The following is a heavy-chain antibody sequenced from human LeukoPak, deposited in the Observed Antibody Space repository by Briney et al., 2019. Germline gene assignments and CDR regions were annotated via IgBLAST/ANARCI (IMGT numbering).Heavy chain of an antibody. CDR1: GYTFTSYG. CDR2: ISAYNGNT. V-gene: IGHV1-18*01. CDR3: ARVGSAFGELLYLFDY. J-gene: IGHJ4*02. D-gene: IGHD3-10*01. Sequence: ASVKVSFKASGYTFTSYGISWVRQAPGQGLEWMGWISAYNGNTNYAQKLQGRVTMTTDTSTSTAYMELRSLRSDDTAVYYCARVGSAFGELLYLFDYWGQGTLVTVSS.